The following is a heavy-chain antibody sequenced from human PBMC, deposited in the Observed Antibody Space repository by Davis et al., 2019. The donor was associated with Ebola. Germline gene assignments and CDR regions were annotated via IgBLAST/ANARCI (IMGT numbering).Heavy chain of an antibody. Sequence: GGSLRLSCAASGFTFSNYDMTWVRQAPGKGLDWVSRISSNGGTTYYADSVKGRFTISRDYSKDTLYLQMNSLRAEDTAVYYCAREEFGRPPVWGKGITVTVSS. J-gene: IGHJ6*04. CDR1: GFTFSNYD. D-gene: IGHD3-16*01. CDR3: AREEFGRPPV. CDR2: ISSNGGTT. V-gene: IGHV3-23*01.